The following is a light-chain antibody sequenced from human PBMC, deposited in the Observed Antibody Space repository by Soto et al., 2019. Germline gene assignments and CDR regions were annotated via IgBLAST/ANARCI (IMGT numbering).Light chain of an antibody. J-gene: IGKJ4*01. CDR2: GAS. Sequence: EIVMTQSPATLSVSPGERATLSCRAGESISNNLAWYQQKPGQAPRLLIYGASTRATGIPARFSGSGSGTEFTLTISSLQPEDFATFYCQQSYNTPLTFGGGTKVDIK. V-gene: IGKV3-15*01. CDR3: QQSYNTPLT. CDR1: ESISNN.